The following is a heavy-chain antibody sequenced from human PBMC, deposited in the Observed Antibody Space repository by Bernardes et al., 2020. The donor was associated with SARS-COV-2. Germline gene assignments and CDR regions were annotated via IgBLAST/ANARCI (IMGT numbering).Heavy chain of an antibody. Sequence: SETLSLTCTVSGGSISSYYWTWIRQPPGKGLEWIGYTYYTGSTKYNPSLMSRVTVTVDTSKNQFSLELTSVTAADTAVYYCARVFNAIVTGPKWYFDLWGRGTLVIVSS. CDR3: ARVFNAIVTGPKWYFDL. J-gene: IGHJ2*01. V-gene: IGHV4-59*01. CDR1: GGSISSYY. D-gene: IGHD3-9*01. CDR2: TYYTGST.